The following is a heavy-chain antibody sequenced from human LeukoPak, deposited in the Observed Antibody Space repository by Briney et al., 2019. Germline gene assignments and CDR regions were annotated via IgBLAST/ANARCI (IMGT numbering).Heavy chain of an antibody. CDR3: ARGRYYDSSGYFNFASGSQALDY. CDR1: GGSFSGYY. J-gene: IGHJ4*02. Sequence: SETLSLTCAVYGGSFSGYYWSWIRQPPGKGLEWIGEINHSGSTNYNPSLKSRVTISVGTSKNQFSLKLSSVTAADTAVYYCARGRYYDSSGYFNFASGSQALDYWGQGTLVTVSS. V-gene: IGHV4-34*01. CDR2: INHSGST. D-gene: IGHD3-22*01.